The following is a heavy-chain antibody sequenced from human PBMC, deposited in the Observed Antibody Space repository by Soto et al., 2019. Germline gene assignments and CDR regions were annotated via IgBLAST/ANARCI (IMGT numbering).Heavy chain of an antibody. CDR1: GGSISSGGYS. CDR3: ARGPVEMATIGAFDY. D-gene: IGHD5-12*01. J-gene: IGHJ4*02. Sequence: PSETLSLTCAVSGGSISSGGYSWSWIRQPPGKGLEWIGYIYHSGSTYYNPSLKSRVTISVDRSKNQFSPKLSSVTAADTAVYYCARGPVEMATIGAFDYWGQGTLVTVSS. CDR2: IYHSGST. V-gene: IGHV4-30-2*01.